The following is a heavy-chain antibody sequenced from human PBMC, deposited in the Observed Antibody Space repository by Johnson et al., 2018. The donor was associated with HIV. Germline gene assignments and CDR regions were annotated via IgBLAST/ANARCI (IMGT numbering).Heavy chain of an antibody. CDR1: GFTFSSYG. CDR3: AREALLATNDAFDI. CDR2: ISYDGSNK. D-gene: IGHD5-12*01. J-gene: IGHJ3*02. V-gene: IGHV3-30*19. Sequence: VQLVESGGGVVQPGGSLRLSCAASGFTFSSYGMHWVRQAPGKGLEWVAVISYDGSNKYYADSVKGRFTISRDNSKNTMYLQMNSLRAEDTAVYYCAREALLATNDAFDIWGQGTMVTVSS.